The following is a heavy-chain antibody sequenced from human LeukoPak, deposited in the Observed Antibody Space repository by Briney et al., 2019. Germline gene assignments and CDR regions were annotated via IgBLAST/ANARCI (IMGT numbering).Heavy chain of an antibody. Sequence: SVKVSCKASGGTFSSYAISWVRQAPGQGLEWLGRIIPILGIANYAQKFQGRVTITADKTTSTAYMELSSLRSEDTAVYYCASVGPVRGITMMYDYWGQGTLVTVSS. CDR1: GGTFSSYA. CDR3: ASVGPVRGITMMYDY. CDR2: IIPILGIA. D-gene: IGHD3-22*01. J-gene: IGHJ4*02. V-gene: IGHV1-69*04.